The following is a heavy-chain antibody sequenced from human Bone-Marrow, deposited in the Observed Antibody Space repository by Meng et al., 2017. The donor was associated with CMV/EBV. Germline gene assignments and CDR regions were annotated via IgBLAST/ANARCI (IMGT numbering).Heavy chain of an antibody. V-gene: IGHV1-69*04. D-gene: IGHD4-11*01. Sequence: FSSYTISWVRQAPGQGLEWMGRIIPILGIANYAQKFQGRVTMTRDTSTSTVYMELSSLRSEDTAVYYCAREPPTVTRTITYWYGMDVWGQGTTVTVSS. CDR1: FSSYT. J-gene: IGHJ6*02. CDR2: IIPILGIA. CDR3: AREPPTVTRTITYWYGMDV.